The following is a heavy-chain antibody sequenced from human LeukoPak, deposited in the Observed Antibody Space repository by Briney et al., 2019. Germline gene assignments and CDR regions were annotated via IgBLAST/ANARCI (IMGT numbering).Heavy chain of an antibody. J-gene: IGHJ4*02. V-gene: IGHV3-30*03. Sequence: PGGSLRLSCAASGFTFSSYGMHWVRQAPGKGLEWVAVISYDGSNKYYADSVKGRFTISRDNSKNTLYLQMNSLRAEDTAVYYCARDLDDYGENFDYWGQGTLVTVSS. CDR1: GFTFSSYG. CDR3: ARDLDDYGENFDY. CDR2: ISYDGSNK. D-gene: IGHD4-17*01.